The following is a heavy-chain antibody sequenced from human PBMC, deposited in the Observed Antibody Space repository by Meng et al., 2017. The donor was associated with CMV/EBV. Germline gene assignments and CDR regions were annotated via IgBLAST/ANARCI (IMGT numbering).Heavy chain of an antibody. J-gene: IGHJ5*02. CDR3: ARQGCSSTSCKGHGENWFDP. CDR2: IYPGDSDT. CDR1: GYSFTSCW. V-gene: IGHV5-51*01. D-gene: IGHD2-2*01. Sequence: GESLKISCKGSGYSFTSCWIGWVRQMPGKGLEWMGIIYPGDSDTRYSPSFQGQVTISADKSISTAYLQWSSLKASDTAMYYCARQGCSSTSCKGHGENWFDPWGQGTLVTVSS.